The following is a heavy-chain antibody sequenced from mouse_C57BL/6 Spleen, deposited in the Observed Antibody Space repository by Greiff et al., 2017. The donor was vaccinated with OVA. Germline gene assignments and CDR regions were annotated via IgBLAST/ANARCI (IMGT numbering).Heavy chain of an antibody. CDR3: ARQCTTAPYYFDY. Sequence: EVQLVESGGDLVKPGGSLKLSCAASGFTFSSYGMSWVRQTPDKRLEWVATISSGGSYTSYPDSVKGRFTISSDNAKNTLYLQMSSLKSEDTAMYYCARQCTTAPYYFDYWGQGTTLTVSS. J-gene: IGHJ2*01. CDR1: GFTFSSYG. V-gene: IGHV5-6*01. D-gene: IGHD1-2*01. CDR2: ISSGGSYT.